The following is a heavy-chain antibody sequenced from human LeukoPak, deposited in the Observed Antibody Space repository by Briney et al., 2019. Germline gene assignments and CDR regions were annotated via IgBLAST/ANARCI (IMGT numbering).Heavy chain of an antibody. Sequence: SETLSLTCSVSDDSITMYYWTWIRQPPGKGLEWIGYVDHTGSTNFNPSLNGRVSISRDTTKNLFSLRLRSVTAADAAVYFCARGRVSSSTWYSTYYYYFYMDVWGKGATVTVSS. CDR1: DDSITMYY. CDR3: ARGRVSSSTWYSTYYYYFYMDV. D-gene: IGHD1-1*01. J-gene: IGHJ6*03. CDR2: VDHTGST. V-gene: IGHV4-59*01.